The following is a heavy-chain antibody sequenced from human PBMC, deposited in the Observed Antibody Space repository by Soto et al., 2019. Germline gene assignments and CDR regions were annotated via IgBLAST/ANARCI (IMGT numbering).Heavy chain of an antibody. V-gene: IGHV3-23*01. CDR1: GFSFSSCA. J-gene: IGHJ5*02. CDR3: ANTFFSGSGTYRGWFDP. Sequence: GGSLRLSCAASGFSFSSCAMSWVRQAPGKGLEWVSAISGSGGSTDYADSVKGRFTISRDNSKYTLYLQMNSLRADDTAVYYCANTFFSGSGTYRGWFDPWGQGILVTAPQ. CDR2: ISGSGGST. D-gene: IGHD3-10*01.